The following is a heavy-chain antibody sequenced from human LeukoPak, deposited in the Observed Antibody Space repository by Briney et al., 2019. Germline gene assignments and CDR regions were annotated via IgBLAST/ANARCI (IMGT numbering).Heavy chain of an antibody. D-gene: IGHD4-4*01. J-gene: IGHJ4*02. V-gene: IGHV3-30-3*01. Sequence: LSLTCAVYGGSFSGYYWSWVRQAPGKGLEWVAVISYDGSSKYYADSVKGRFTISRDNSKNTLYLQMNSLRAEDTAVYYCAREGTVSDFDYWGQGTLVTVSS. CDR1: GGSFSGYY. CDR3: AREGTVSDFDY. CDR2: ISYDGSSK.